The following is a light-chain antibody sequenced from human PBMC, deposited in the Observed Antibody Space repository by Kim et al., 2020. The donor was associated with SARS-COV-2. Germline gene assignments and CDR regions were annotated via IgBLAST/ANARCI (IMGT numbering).Light chain of an antibody. CDR3: QTWGSGIAV. CDR1: TGHNTYA. CDR2: LYSDGRH. V-gene: IGLV4-69*01. J-gene: IGLJ2*01. Sequence: ASVKLTCTLSTGHNTYAMAWLQQQPGKGPRYLMRLYSDGRHTKGDGIPDRFSGSTSGSEYSLTISSLQSEDEADYYCQTWGSGIAVFGGGTQLTVL.